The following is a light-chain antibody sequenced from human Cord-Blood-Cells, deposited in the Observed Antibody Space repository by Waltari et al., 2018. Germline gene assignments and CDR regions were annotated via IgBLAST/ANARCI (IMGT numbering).Light chain of an antibody. Sequence: DIVMTQSPDSLAVSLGERTTINCNSSQSVLYSSNNKNYLAWYQQKPGQPPKLLIYWASTRESGVPDRFSGSGSGTDFTLTISSLQAEDVAVYYCQQYYSTPYTFGQGTKLVIK. CDR1: QSVLYSSNNKNY. V-gene: IGKV4-1*01. CDR3: QQYYSTPYT. J-gene: IGKJ2*01. CDR2: WAS.